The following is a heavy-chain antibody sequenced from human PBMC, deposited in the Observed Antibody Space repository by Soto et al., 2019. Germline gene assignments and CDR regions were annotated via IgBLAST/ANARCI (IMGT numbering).Heavy chain of an antibody. CDR3: ARRYGSSFDY. CDR1: GGSISSYY. V-gene: IGHV4-59*08. J-gene: IGHJ4*02. D-gene: IGHD3-10*01. Sequence: QVQLQESGPGLVKPSETLSLTCTVSGGSISSYYWSWIRQPPGKGLEWIGYIYYSGSTNYNPSLKRRDTISVDTSKNQFSQKLSSVTAADTALYYCARRYGSSFDYWGQGTLVTVSS. CDR2: IYYSGST.